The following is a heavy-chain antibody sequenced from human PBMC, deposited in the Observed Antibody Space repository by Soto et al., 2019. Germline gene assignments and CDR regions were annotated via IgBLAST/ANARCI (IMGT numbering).Heavy chain of an antibody. Sequence: QVKLVQSGGEVKKPGASVKISCKASGYTFSSYGISWVRKAPGQGLEWMGWISAYNGNTNYAQKFQGRVTMTTDTSTSTAYMELRSLRSDDTAIYYCARDNSAANGVLDHWGLGTLVTVSS. J-gene: IGHJ4*02. V-gene: IGHV1-18*01. CDR2: ISAYNGNT. CDR1: GYTFSSYG. CDR3: ARDNSAANGVLDH. D-gene: IGHD1-1*01.